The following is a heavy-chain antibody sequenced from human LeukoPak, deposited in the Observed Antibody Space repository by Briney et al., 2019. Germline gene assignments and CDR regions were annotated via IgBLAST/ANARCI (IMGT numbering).Heavy chain of an antibody. J-gene: IGHJ5*02. CDR1: GFTFSDYW. D-gene: IGHD6-13*01. CDR2: IKKDGSEK. V-gene: IGHV3-7*01. CDR3: ARGAWYGIS. Sequence: GGSLRLSCAASGFTFSDYWMTWVRQAPGKGLERLATIKKDGSEKYYVDSVKGRFTISRDNAKDSLDLQMNSLRAEDTAVYYCARGAWYGISWGQGTLVTVSS.